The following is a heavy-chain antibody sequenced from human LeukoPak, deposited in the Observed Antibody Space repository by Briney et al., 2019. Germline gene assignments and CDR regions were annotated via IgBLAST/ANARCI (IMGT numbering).Heavy chain of an antibody. CDR2: IYSGGST. CDR1: GFTVSSNY. D-gene: IGHD3-9*01. CDR3: ARDTLNGPFVISLDY. Sequence: GGSLRLSCAASGFTVSSNYMSWVRQAPGKGLEWVSVIYSGGSTYYADSVKGRFTISRDNSKNTLYLQMNSLRAEDTGVYYCARDTLNGPFVISLDYWGQGALVTVSS. J-gene: IGHJ4*02. V-gene: IGHV3-66*01.